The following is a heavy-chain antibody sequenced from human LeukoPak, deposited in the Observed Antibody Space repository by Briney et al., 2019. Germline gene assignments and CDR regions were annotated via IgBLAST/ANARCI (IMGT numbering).Heavy chain of an antibody. CDR2: ISGSGGST. V-gene: IGHV3-23*01. Sequence: PGGSLRLSCAASGFTFSCYAMSWVRQAPGKGLEWVSAISGSGGSTYYADSVKGRFTISRDNSKNTLYLQMNSLRAEDTAVYYCAKSHLAGYYDSSGYFDYWGQGTLVTVPS. CDR3: AKSHLAGYYDSSGYFDY. CDR1: GFTFSCYA. J-gene: IGHJ4*02. D-gene: IGHD3-22*01.